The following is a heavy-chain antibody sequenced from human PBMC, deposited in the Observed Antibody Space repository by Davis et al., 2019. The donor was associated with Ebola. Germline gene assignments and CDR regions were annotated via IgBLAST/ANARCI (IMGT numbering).Heavy chain of an antibody. CDR2: IYYSGST. Sequence: GSLRLSCTVSGGPISSSSYYWGWIRQPPGKGLEWIGSIYYSGSTNYNPSLKSRVTISVDTSKNQFSLKLSSVTAADTAVYYCAREAMMVWFDPWGQGTLVTVSS. V-gene: IGHV4-39*07. D-gene: IGHD3-22*01. CDR3: AREAMMVWFDP. CDR1: GGPISSSSYY. J-gene: IGHJ5*02.